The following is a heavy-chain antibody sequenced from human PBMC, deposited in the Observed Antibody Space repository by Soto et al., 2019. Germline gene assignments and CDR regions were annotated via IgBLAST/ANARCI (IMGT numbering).Heavy chain of an antibody. D-gene: IGHD3-3*02. CDR2: IKQDGSGK. CDR1: GFTFSSYW. J-gene: IGHJ6*02. Sequence: PGGSLRLSCAASGFTFSSYWMTWVRQAPGKGLEWVANIKQDGSGKCYVDSVKGRFTFSRDNAKNSLYLQMNSLRAEDSAVYYCAREYAFLEWLLKENYYYYGMDVWGQGTTVTVS. V-gene: IGHV3-7*01. CDR3: AREYAFLEWLLKENYYYYGMDV.